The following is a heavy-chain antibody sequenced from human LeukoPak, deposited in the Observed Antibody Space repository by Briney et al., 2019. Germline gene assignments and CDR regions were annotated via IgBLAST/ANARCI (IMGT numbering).Heavy chain of an antibody. Sequence: SETLSLTCAVSGYSISGGYYWGWIRQPPGNGLKWIGSIFHSGTTYYNPSLRSRVTISVDTSKNQFSLKLTSVTAADTAVYYCARLASIAAAADWYFDIWGRGTLVTVSS. CDR1: GYSISGGYY. D-gene: IGHD6-13*01. J-gene: IGHJ2*01. V-gene: IGHV4-38-2*01. CDR3: ARLASIAAAADWYFDI. CDR2: IFHSGTT.